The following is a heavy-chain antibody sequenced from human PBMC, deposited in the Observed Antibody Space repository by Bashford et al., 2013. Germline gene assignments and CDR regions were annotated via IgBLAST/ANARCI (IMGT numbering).Heavy chain of an antibody. CDR2: IIPIFGTT. V-gene: IGHV1-69*06. CDR1: GGTFSSNA. CDR3: AREARIHHDAFDI. J-gene: IGHJ3*02. Sequence: SVKVSCKAFGGTFSSNAISWARQAPGQGLEWIGRIIPIFGTTNYAQKFQGRVTLTADKTTNTAYMELSSLRSDDTAMYYCAREARIHHDAFDIWGQGTMVTVSS. D-gene: IGHD2-15*01.